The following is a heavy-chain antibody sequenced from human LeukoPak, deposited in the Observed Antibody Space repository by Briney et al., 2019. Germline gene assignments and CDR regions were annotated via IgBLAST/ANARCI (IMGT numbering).Heavy chain of an antibody. CDR3: ATSGYCTNGVCYPHYGMDV. CDR1: GYTLTELS. J-gene: IGHJ6*02. CDR2: FDPEDGET. D-gene: IGHD2-8*01. V-gene: IGHV1-24*01. Sequence: ASVTVSCTVSGYTLTELSMHWVRQAPGKGLEWMGGFDPEDGETIYAQKFQGRVTMTEDTSTDTAYMELSSLRSEDTAVYYCATSGYCTNGVCYPHYGMDVWGQGTTVTVSS.